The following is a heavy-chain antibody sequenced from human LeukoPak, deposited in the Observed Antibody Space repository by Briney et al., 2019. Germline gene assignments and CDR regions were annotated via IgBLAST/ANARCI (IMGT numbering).Heavy chain of an antibody. CDR3: ARDPSYGDYYYYYGMDV. J-gene: IGHJ6*02. Sequence: GASVKVSCKASGYTFTSYGISWVRQAPGQGLEWMGWISAYNGNTNYAQKLQGRVTMTTDTSTSTAYMELRSLRSDDTAVYYCARDPSYGDYYYYYGMDVWGQGTTVTVSS. CDR1: GYTFTSYG. D-gene: IGHD4-17*01. V-gene: IGHV1-18*01. CDR2: ISAYNGNT.